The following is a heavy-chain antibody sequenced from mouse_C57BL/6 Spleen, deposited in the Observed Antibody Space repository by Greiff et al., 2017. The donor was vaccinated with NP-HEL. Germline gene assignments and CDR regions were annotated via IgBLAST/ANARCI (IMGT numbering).Heavy chain of an antibody. V-gene: IGHV1-52*01. D-gene: IGHD2-3*01. CDR3: ARFDGYYVDYAMDY. J-gene: IGHJ4*01. Sequence: QVQLQQSGAELVRPGSSVKLSCKASGYTFTSYWMHWVKQRPIQGLEWIGNIDPSDSETHYNQKFKDKATLTVDKSSSTAYMQLSSLTSEDSAVYYCARFDGYYVDYAMDYWGQGTSVTVSS. CDR1: GYTFTSYW. CDR2: IDPSDSET.